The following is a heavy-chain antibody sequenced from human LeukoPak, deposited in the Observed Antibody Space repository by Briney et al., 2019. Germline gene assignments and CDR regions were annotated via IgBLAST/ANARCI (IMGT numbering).Heavy chain of an antibody. V-gene: IGHV3-11*01. CDR2: ISSSGTTI. CDR1: GFTFSDYY. CDR3: ARDATYYYGSGSFYRWANWFDP. J-gene: IGHJ5*02. D-gene: IGHD3-10*01. Sequence: GGSLRLSCAASGFTFSDYYMSWIRQVPGKGLAWVSYISSSGTTIYYADSVKGRFPISRDNAKNSLYLQMNSLRAEGTALYYCARDATYYYGSGSFYRWANWFDPWGQGTLVTVSS.